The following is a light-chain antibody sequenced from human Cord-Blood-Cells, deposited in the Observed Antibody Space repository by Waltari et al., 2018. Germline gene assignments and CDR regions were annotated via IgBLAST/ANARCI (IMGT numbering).Light chain of an antibody. J-gene: IGLJ1*01. Sequence: QSALTQPASVSGSPGQSITISCTGTSSDVGSYNLVSWYQQHPGKAPKLMIYEVSKRPSGVSNRVSGSKSGNTPSLTISGLQAEDEADYYCCSYAGSSTYVFGTGTKVTVL. V-gene: IGLV2-23*02. CDR3: CSYAGSSTYV. CDR2: EVS. CDR1: SSDVGSYNL.